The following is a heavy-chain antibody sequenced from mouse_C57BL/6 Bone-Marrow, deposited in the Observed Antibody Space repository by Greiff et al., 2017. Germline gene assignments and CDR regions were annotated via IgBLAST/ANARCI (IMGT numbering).Heavy chain of an antibody. Sequence: EVHLVESGPGLVKPSQSLSLTCSVTGYSITSGYYWNWIRQFPGNKLEWMGYISYDGSNNYNPSLKNRISITRDTSKNQFFLKLNSVTTEDTATNYWARDQIYYGNSDYYAMDYWGQGTSVTVSS. D-gene: IGHD2-1*01. CDR2: ISYDGSN. V-gene: IGHV3-6*01. CDR3: ARDQIYYGNSDYYAMDY. CDR1: GYSITSGYY. J-gene: IGHJ4*01.